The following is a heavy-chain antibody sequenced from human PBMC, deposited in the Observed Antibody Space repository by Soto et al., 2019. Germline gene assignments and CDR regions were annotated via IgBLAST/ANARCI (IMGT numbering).Heavy chain of an antibody. J-gene: IGHJ3*02. Sequence: SETLSLTCTVSGGSISSGGYYWSWIRQHPGKGLEWIGYIYYSGSTYYNPSLKSRVTISVDTSKNQFSLKLSSVTAADTAVYYSARAGGYYYDSSGGGGAFDIRGQGTMGTV. CDR1: GGSISSGGYY. CDR2: IYYSGST. V-gene: IGHV4-31*03. CDR3: ARAGGYYYDSSGGGGAFDI. D-gene: IGHD3-22*01.